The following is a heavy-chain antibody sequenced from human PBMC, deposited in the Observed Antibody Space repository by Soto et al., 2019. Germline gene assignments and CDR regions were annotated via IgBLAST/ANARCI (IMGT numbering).Heavy chain of an antibody. J-gene: IGHJ4*02. D-gene: IGHD6-13*01. CDR3: ARGPRSSTMGADDY. V-gene: IGHV3-48*03. CDR1: GITLSSYE. Sequence: EVQLVESGGGLVQPGGSLRLSCAASGITLSSYEMNWVRQAPGKGLEWISYITSSGSTIYYADSVKGRFTISRDNAKNSLYLEMNSLRAEDTAVYYCARGPRSSTMGADDYWGQGTLVTVSS. CDR2: ITSSGSTI.